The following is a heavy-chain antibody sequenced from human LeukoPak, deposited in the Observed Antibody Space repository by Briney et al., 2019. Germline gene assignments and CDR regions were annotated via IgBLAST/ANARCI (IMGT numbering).Heavy chain of an antibody. V-gene: IGHV3-23*01. D-gene: IGHD3-3*01. Sequence: GGSLRLSCAASGFTFSSYAMSWVRQAPGKGLEWVSGISGSGDNTYYADSVKGRFTISRDNSKKTLYLHLNSLRVEDAAVYYCTRHGWDDFWSGYSSYFDYWGQGTLVTVSS. J-gene: IGHJ4*02. CDR2: ISGSGDNT. CDR1: GFTFSSYA. CDR3: TRHGWDDFWSGYSSYFDY.